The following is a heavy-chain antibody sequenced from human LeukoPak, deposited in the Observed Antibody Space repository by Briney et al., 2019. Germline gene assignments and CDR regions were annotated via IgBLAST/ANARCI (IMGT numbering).Heavy chain of an antibody. D-gene: IGHD2-8*01. CDR2: INPSGGST. V-gene: IGHV1-46*01. CDR1: GYTFTSNY. Sequence: ASVKVSCKASGYTFTSNYIHWVRQAPEQGLEWMGIINPSGGSTSYAQKFQGRVTMTRDTSTSTVYMELSSLRSEDTAVYYCARDRLAREVMEYYYYGMDVWGQGTTVTVSS. J-gene: IGHJ6*02. CDR3: ARDRLAREVMEYYYYGMDV.